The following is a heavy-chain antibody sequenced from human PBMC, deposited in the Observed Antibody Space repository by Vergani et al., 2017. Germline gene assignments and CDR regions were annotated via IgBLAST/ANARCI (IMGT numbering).Heavy chain of an antibody. V-gene: IGHV4-38-2*01. D-gene: IGHD3-10*01. CDR1: GYSISSGYY. Sequence: QVQLQESGPGLVKPSETLSLTCAVSGYSISSGYYWGWIRQPPGKGLEWIGSIYHSGNTYYNPSLKSRVTISVDTSKNHFTLKVSSVTAADTAVYYCGRVADFYGLGSRLLDLWGQGILVTVSS. J-gene: IGHJ5*02. CDR3: GRVADFYGLGSRLLDL. CDR2: IYHSGNT.